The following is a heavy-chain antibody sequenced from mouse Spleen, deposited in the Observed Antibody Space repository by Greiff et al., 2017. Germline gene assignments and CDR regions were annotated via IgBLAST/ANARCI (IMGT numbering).Heavy chain of an antibody. CDR3: ARDKLGRFAY. V-gene: IGHV5-17*01. J-gene: IGHJ3*01. CDR2: ISSGSSTI. D-gene: IGHD4-1*01. Sequence: VKVVESGGGLVKPGGSLKLSCAASGFTFSDYGMHWVRQAPEKGLEWVAYISSGSSTIYYADTVKGRFTISRDNAKNTLFLQMTSLRSEDTAMYYCARDKLGRFAYWGQGTLVTVSA. CDR1: GFTFSDYG.